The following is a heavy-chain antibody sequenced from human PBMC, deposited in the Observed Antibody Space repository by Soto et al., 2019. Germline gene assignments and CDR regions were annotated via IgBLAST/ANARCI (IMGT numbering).Heavy chain of an antibody. CDR2: ISAYNGNT. D-gene: IGHD2-2*01. V-gene: IGHV1-18*01. CDR1: GYTFTSYG. CDR3: ARALVVPALYYYYYYGMDV. J-gene: IGHJ6*02. Sequence: QVPLVQSGAEVKKPGASVKVSCKASGYTFTSYGISWVRQAPGQGLEWMGWISAYNGNTNYAQKLQGRVTMTPDTSTSTAYMELRSLRSDDTAVYYCARALVVPALYYYYYYGMDVWGQGTTVTVSS.